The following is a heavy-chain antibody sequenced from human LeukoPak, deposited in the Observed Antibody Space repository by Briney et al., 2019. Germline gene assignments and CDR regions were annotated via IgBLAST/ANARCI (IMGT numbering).Heavy chain of an antibody. D-gene: IGHD2-15*01. J-gene: IGHJ4*02. Sequence: GGSLRLSCAASGFTVSSNYMSWVRQAPGKGLKWVSVIYSGGSTYYADSVKGRFTISRDNSRNTLYLQMNSLRAEDTAVYHCAASIRYCSGGSCIDYWGQGTLVTVSS. CDR1: GFTVSSNY. CDR3: AASIRYCSGGSCIDY. V-gene: IGHV3-53*01. CDR2: IYSGGST.